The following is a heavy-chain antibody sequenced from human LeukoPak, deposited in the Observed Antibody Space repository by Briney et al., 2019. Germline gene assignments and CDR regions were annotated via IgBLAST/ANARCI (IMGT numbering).Heavy chain of an antibody. D-gene: IGHD6-13*01. Sequence: PSETLSLTCTVSGGSISSYYWSWIRQPPGKGLEWIGYIYYSGNTNYNPSLKSRVTISVDTSKNQFPLKLTSVTAADTAVYYCARDRGPAIAAAGGYYYDGMDVWGQGTTVTVS. J-gene: IGHJ6*02. CDR1: GGSISSYY. CDR2: IYYSGNT. V-gene: IGHV4-59*01. CDR3: ARDRGPAIAAAGGYYYDGMDV.